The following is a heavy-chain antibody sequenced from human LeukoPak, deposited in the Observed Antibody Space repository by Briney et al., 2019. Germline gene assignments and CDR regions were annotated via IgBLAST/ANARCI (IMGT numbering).Heavy chain of an antibody. CDR1: GGSFSGYY. D-gene: IGHD3-10*01. CDR3: ARRNYYGSGSYYNY. CDR2: INHSGST. Sequence: KPSETLSLTCAVYGGSFSGYYWSWLRQPPGKGLEWIGEINHSGSTNYNPSLKSRVTISVDTSKNQFSLKLSSVTAADTAVYYCARRNYYGSGSYYNYWGQGTLVTVSS. J-gene: IGHJ4*02. V-gene: IGHV4-34*01.